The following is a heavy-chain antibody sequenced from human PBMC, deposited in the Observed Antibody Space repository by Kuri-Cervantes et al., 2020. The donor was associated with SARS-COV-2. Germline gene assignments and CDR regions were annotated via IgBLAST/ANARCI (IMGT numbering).Heavy chain of an antibody. CDR1: GFTFSSYD. J-gene: IGHJ4*02. CDR3: AKAVDPGYSGTPQDFDY. D-gene: IGHD3-10*01. Sequence: GGSLRLSCAASGFTFSSYDMSWVRQAPGKGLEWVSAISGSGGSTYYADSVKGRFTISRDNSKNTLYLQMNSLRAEDTAVYYCAKAVDPGYSGTPQDFDYWGQGTLVTVSS. V-gene: IGHV3-23*01. CDR2: ISGSGGST.